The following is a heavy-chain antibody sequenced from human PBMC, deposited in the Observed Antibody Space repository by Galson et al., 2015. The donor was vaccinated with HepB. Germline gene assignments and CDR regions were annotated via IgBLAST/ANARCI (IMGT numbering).Heavy chain of an antibody. J-gene: IGHJ4*02. CDR2: ISYDGSNK. V-gene: IGHV3-30*18. Sequence: SLRLSCAASGFTFSSYGMHWVRQAPGKGLEWVAVISYDGSNKYYADSVKGRFTISRDNSKNTLYLQMNSLRAEDTAVYYCAKDYYGSGSYYIRFDYWGQGTLVTVSS. D-gene: IGHD3-10*01. CDR1: GFTFSSYG. CDR3: AKDYYGSGSYYIRFDY.